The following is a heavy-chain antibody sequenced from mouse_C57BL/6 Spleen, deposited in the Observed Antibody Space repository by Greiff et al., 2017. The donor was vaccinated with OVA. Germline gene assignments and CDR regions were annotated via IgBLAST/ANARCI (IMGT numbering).Heavy chain of an antibody. Sequence: EVQLVESGGGLVKPGGSLKLSCAASGFTFSDYGMHWVRQAPEKGLEWVAYISSGSSTIYYADTVKGRFTISRDNSKNTRFLQMTSLRSEDTAMYYCARGDDYDKNFDYWGQGTTLTVSS. V-gene: IGHV5-17*01. CDR1: GFTFSDYG. D-gene: IGHD2-4*01. CDR2: ISSGSSTI. CDR3: ARGDDYDKNFDY. J-gene: IGHJ2*01.